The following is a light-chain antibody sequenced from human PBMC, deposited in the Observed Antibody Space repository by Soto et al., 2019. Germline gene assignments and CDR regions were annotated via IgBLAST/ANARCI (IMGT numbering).Light chain of an antibody. CDR1: QGVSDNF. CDR3: HHYGTSLRT. V-gene: IGKV3-20*01. Sequence: EIVLTQSPGTLSLSPGERATLSCRASQGVSDNFLAWYQQKAGQPPKLLIYGAYNRATGIPDRFSGSVSWTEFTLTISRLEPEDFAVYYCHHYGTSLRTFGQGTKVEV. J-gene: IGKJ1*01. CDR2: GAY.